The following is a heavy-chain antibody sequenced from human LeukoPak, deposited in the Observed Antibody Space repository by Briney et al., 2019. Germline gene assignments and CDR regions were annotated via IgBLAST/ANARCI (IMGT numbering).Heavy chain of an antibody. CDR3: ARDTHSKERSDY. CDR2: IHYSGGT. Sequence: PSETLSLTCTVSGGFISSDYWSWIRQSPGKGLEWIGYIHYSGGTNYNPSLKSRVTISMDTSKNQFYLKLSSVTAADTAVYYCARDTHSKERSDYWGLGTLVTVSS. J-gene: IGHJ4*02. V-gene: IGHV4-59*01. D-gene: IGHD1-1*01. CDR1: GGFISSDY.